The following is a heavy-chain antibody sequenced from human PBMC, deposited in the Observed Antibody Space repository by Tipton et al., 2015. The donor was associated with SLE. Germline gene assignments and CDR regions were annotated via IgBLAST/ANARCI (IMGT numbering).Heavy chain of an antibody. D-gene: IGHD1-1*01. CDR3: ARGWKGNYYYGMDV. J-gene: IGHJ6*02. CDR2: IYTSGST. V-gene: IGHV4-4*09. CDR1: GGSISSYY. Sequence: TLSLTCTVSGGSISSYYWSWIRQPPGKGLEWIGYIYTSGSTYYNPSLKSRVTISVDTSKNQFSLKLSSVTAADTAVYYCARGWKGNYYYGMDVWGQGTTVTVSS.